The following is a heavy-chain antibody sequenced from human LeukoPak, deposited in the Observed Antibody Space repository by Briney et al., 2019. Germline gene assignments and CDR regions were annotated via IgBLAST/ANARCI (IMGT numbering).Heavy chain of an antibody. CDR2: IKQGGSEK. D-gene: IGHD6-25*01. J-gene: IGHJ6*02. CDR1: GFTVSSNY. CDR3: ARDGYPYAMDV. Sequence: PGGSLRLSCAASGFTVSSNYMSWVRQAPGKGLEWVANIKQGGSEKYYVDSVKGRFTISRDNGKRSLYLQMNSLRAEDTAVYYCARDGYPYAMDVCGQGTTVTVSS. V-gene: IGHV3-7*01.